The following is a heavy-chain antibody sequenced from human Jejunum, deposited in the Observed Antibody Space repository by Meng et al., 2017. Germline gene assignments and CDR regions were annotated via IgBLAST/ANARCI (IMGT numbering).Heavy chain of an antibody. J-gene: IGHJ3*01. Sequence: GGSLRLSCGASGLTVNDNYMTWVRQAPGKGPEWVSVIYAGGVTYYADSVEGRFTISRDKAKNTLYLQMNSLRPEDTAVYYCARDPYTNRWLFAFDVWGPGTVVTVSS. CDR2: IYAGGVT. CDR3: ARDPYTNRWLFAFDV. D-gene: IGHD2-2*02. V-gene: IGHV3-66*02. CDR1: GLTVNDNY.